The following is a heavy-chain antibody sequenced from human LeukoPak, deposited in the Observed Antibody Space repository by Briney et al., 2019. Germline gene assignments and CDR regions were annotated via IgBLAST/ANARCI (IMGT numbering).Heavy chain of an antibody. V-gene: IGHV1-2*02. D-gene: IGHD2-2*01. Sequence: ASVKVSCKASGYTFTGYYMHWVRQAPGQGLEWMGWINPNSGGTNYAQKFQGRVTMTRDTSVSTAYMELSKLRSDDTAVYYCARASSTSLLPFYYYYMDVWGKGTTVTVSS. CDR1: GYTFTGYY. CDR3: ARASSTSLLPFYYYYMDV. CDR2: INPNSGGT. J-gene: IGHJ6*03.